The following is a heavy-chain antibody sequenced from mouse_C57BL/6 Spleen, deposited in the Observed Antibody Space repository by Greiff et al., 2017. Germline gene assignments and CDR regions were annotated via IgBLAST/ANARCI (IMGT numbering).Heavy chain of an antibody. J-gene: IGHJ4*01. CDR3: ARETAQATPLAMDY. CDR1: GYTFTSYW. D-gene: IGHD3-2*02. V-gene: IGHV1-61*01. Sequence: VQLQQPGAELVRPGSSVKLSCKASGYTFTSYWMDWVKQRPGQGLEWIGNIYPSDSETHYNQKFKDKATLTVDKSSSTAYMQLSSLTSEDSAVYYCARETAQATPLAMDYWGQGTSVTVSS. CDR2: IYPSDSET.